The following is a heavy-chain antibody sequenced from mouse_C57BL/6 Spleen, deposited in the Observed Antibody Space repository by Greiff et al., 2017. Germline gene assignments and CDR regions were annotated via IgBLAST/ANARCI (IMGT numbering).Heavy chain of an antibody. CDR3: TRTRDYDEGAWFAY. CDR1: GYTFTDYE. Sequence: VQLQQSGAELVRPGASVTLSCKASGYTFTDYEMHWVKQTPVHGLEWIGAIDPETGGTAYNQKFKGKAILTADKSSSTASMELRSLTSEDSAVYYCTRTRDYDEGAWFAYWGQGTLVTVSA. J-gene: IGHJ3*01. D-gene: IGHD2-4*01. CDR2: IDPETGGT. V-gene: IGHV1-15*01.